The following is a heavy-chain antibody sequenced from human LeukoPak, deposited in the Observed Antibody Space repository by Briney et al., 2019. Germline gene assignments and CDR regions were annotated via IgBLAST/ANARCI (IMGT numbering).Heavy chain of an antibody. CDR2: IYYSGST. CDR3: ARDDIGARFDP. J-gene: IGHJ5*02. Sequence: SSETLSLTCTVSGGSISSGDYYWSWIRQPPGKGLEWIGYIYYSGSTYYNPSLKSRVTISVDTSKNQFSLKLSSVTAADTAVYYCARDDIGARFDPWGQGTLVTVSS. CDR1: GGSISSGDYY. V-gene: IGHV4-30-4*08.